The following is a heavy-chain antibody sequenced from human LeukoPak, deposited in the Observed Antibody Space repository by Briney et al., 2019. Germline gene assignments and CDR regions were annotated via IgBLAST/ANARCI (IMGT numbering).Heavy chain of an antibody. V-gene: IGHV3-21*01. Sequence: GGSLRLSCAASGFTFSSYSMNWVRQAPGKGLEWVSSISSSSSYIYYADSVKGRFTISRDNAKNTLYLQMNSLRAEDTAVYYCARRVVVPAAPYYFDYWGQGTLVTVSS. CDR2: ISSSSSYI. CDR1: GFTFSSYS. J-gene: IGHJ4*02. CDR3: ARRVVVPAAPYYFDY. D-gene: IGHD2-2*01.